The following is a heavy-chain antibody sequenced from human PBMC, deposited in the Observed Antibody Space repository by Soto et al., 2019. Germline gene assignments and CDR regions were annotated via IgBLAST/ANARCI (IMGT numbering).Heavy chain of an antibody. CDR2: IYYSGST. J-gene: IGHJ6*03. CDR1: GGSISSYY. V-gene: IGHV4-59*01. D-gene: IGHD3-16*01. CDR3: GGGRGDHGGYYYYMDV. Sequence: QVQLQESGPGLVKPSETLSLTCTVSGGSISSYYWSWIRQPPGKGLEWIGYIYYSGSTNYNPSLKGGFPLSVDTSKTQFSRSLGSVTAADTAVYYCGGGRGDHGGYYYYMDVWGKGTTVTVSS.